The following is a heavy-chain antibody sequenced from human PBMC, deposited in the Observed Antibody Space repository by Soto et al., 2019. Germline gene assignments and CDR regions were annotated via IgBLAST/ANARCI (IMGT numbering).Heavy chain of an antibody. V-gene: IGHV4-4*02. J-gene: IGHJ6*02. CDR1: GGSITNTNW. CDR3: ALGTGYHYHYGIDV. Sequence: PSETLSLTCAVSGGSITNTNWWTWVRQPPGKGLEWIGEINHSGSTNYNPSLKSRVTISIDKPKNQFSLKLISVTAADTAVYYCALGTGYHYHYGIDVWGQGTTVTVSS. D-gene: IGHD1-1*01. CDR2: INHSGST.